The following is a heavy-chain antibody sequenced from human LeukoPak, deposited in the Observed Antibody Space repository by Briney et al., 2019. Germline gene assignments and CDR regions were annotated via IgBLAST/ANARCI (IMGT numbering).Heavy chain of an antibody. CDR3: AKVSAQYDILTGYLY. CDR1: GFTFSSYG. V-gene: IGHV3-30*18. D-gene: IGHD3-9*01. CDR2: ISYDGSSK. J-gene: IGHJ4*02. Sequence: VQPGRSLRLSCAASGFTFSSYGMHWVRQAPGKGLEWVAVISYDGSSKYYADSVKGRFTISRDNSKNTLYLQMNSLRAEDTAVYYCAKVSAQYDILTGYLYWGQGTLVTVSS.